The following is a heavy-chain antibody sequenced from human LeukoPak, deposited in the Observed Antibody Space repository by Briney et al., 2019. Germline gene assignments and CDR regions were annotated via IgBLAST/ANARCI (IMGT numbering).Heavy chain of an antibody. CDR3: ARDGELGAALGGASYFWFDP. J-gene: IGHJ5*02. V-gene: IGHV1-18*04. Sequence: GATVKVSCKASGYTFTSYGINWVRQAPGQGLEWMGWISGKDGHTRYAQKFQGRGTMTIDTSASTAYMELRSLTSDDTAVYYCARDGELGAALGGASYFWFDPWGQGTLVNVSS. CDR1: GYTFTSYG. D-gene: IGHD6-25*01. CDR2: ISGKDGHT.